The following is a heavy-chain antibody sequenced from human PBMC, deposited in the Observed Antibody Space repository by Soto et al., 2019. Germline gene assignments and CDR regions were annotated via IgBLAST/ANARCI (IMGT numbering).Heavy chain of an antibody. D-gene: IGHD6-6*01. CDR2: IVVGSGNT. Sequence: VASVKVSCKASGFTFTSSAVQWVRQARGQRLEWIGWIVVGSGNTNYAQKFQERVTITRDMSTSTAYMELSSLRSEDTAVYYCAAEDPGSSSPLYYYYGMDVWGQGTTVTVSS. CDR3: AAEDPGSSSPLYYYYGMDV. V-gene: IGHV1-58*01. J-gene: IGHJ6*02. CDR1: GFTFTSSA.